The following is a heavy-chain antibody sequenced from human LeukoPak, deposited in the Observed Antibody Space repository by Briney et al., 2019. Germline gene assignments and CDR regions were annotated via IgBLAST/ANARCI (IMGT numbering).Heavy chain of an antibody. V-gene: IGHV3-74*01. Sequence: PGGSLRLSCAASGFTFSSYWMHWVRQAPGKGLVWVSRINSDGSSTSYADSVKGRFTISRDNAKNTLYLQMNSLRAEDTAVYYCARTHRGSGSYSWLRYYYYMDVWGKGTTVTISS. CDR2: INSDGSST. CDR3: ARTHRGSGSYSWLRYYYYMDV. J-gene: IGHJ6*03. D-gene: IGHD3-10*01. CDR1: GFTFSSYW.